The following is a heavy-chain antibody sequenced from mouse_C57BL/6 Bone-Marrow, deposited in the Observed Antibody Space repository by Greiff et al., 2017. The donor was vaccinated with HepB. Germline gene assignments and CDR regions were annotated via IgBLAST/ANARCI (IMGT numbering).Heavy chain of an antibody. Sequence: VQLKESGPELVKPGASVKISCKASGYSFTDYNMNWVKQSNGKSLEWIGVINPNYGTTSYNQKFKGKATLTVDQSSSTAYMQLNSLTSEDSAVYYCASGSTYYSNLAWFAYWGQGTLVTVSA. CDR2: INPNYGTT. V-gene: IGHV1-39*01. D-gene: IGHD2-5*01. CDR1: GYSFTDYN. J-gene: IGHJ3*01. CDR3: ASGSTYYSNLAWFAY.